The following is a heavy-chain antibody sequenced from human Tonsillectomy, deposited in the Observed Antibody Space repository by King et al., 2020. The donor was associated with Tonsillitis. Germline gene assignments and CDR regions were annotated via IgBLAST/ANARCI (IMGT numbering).Heavy chain of an antibody. CDR2: LHHTGST. J-gene: IGHJ3*02. Sequence: QVQLQESGSGLLKPSQTLSLTCAVSGGSITSDFYSWTWIRQPPGKGLEWIEYLHHTGSTYYSPSLNGRVTFSIDTSKNQFSLKLTSVTAAVMAVYYCARGLPRFFHSSVSDPKTHAFDIWGQGTVVTVSS. CDR3: ARGLPRFFHSSVSDPKTHAFDI. D-gene: IGHD2/OR15-2a*01. V-gene: IGHV4-30-2*01. CDR1: GGSITSDFYS.